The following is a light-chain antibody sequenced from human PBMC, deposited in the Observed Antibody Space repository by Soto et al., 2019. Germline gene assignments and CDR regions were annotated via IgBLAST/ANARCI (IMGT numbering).Light chain of an antibody. CDR1: QAVPNN. V-gene: IGKV1-5*01. Sequence: DIHLTQSPSFLSASVGDRVTITCRPSQAVPNNMAWYQQKPGKAPKLLMHDASSLESGVPSRFSGSASGTEFTLTISSLQPDDFATYFCQQYSTYSWTFGQGTKVDIK. CDR3: QQYSTYSWT. CDR2: DAS. J-gene: IGKJ1*01.